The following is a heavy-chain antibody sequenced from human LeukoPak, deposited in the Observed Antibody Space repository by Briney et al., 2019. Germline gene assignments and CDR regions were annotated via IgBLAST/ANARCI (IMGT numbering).Heavy chain of an antibody. CDR2: ISSSGHYI. CDR1: GFTFSSYS. D-gene: IGHD2-2*02. J-gene: IGHJ3*02. CDR3: ARAVVPSAIEEAFDI. V-gene: IGHV3-21*01. Sequence: GGSLRLSCAASGFTFSSYSMNWVRQAPGKGLDWVSSISSSGHYIYYADSLKGRFTMSRDNANNLLYLQMNSLRVEDTAVYYCARAVVPSAIEEAFDIWGQGTMVTVSS.